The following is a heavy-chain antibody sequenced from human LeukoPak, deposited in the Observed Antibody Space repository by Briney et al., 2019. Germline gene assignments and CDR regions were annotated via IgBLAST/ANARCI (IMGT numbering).Heavy chain of an antibody. CDR1: GYTFTGYY. D-gene: IGHD3-9*01. V-gene: IGHV1-46*01. CDR3: ARDNPASRGFDPHPADY. J-gene: IGHJ4*02. CDR2: INSSGGTT. Sequence: GASVKVSCKASGYTFTGYYMHWVRQAPGQGLEWMGIINSSGGTTSYAQKFQGRVTMTRDMSTSTVYMELSNLRSDDTAVYYCARDNPASRGFDPHPADYWGQGTLVTVSS.